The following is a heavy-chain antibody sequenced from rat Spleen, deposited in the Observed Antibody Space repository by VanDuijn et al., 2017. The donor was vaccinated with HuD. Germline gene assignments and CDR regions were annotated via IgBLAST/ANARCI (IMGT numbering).Heavy chain of an antibody. J-gene: IGHJ2*01. D-gene: IGHD1-6*01. CDR2: ISYDGSST. CDR1: GFIFSDYA. Sequence: EVQLVESGGGLVQPGGSLKLSCVASGFIFSDYAMGWVRQAPTRGLEWVATISYDGSSTYYRDSVKGRFTISRDDEEGTLYLQMDSLRSEDTATYYCTRDTTDYFDYWGQGVMVTVSS. V-gene: IGHV5-7*01. CDR3: TRDTTDYFDY.